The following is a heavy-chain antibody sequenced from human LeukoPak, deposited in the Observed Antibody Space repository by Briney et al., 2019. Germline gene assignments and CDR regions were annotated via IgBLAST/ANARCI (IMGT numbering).Heavy chain of an antibody. Sequence: ASVKVSCKASGYTFTGYYMRWVRQAPGQGLEWMGWINPNSGGTNYAQKFQGRVTMTRDTSISTAYMELSRLRSDDTAVYYCARAAPKIVGATPDYWGQGTLVTVSS. V-gene: IGHV1-2*02. CDR3: ARAAPKIVGATPDY. D-gene: IGHD1-26*01. J-gene: IGHJ4*02. CDR1: GYTFTGYY. CDR2: INPNSGGT.